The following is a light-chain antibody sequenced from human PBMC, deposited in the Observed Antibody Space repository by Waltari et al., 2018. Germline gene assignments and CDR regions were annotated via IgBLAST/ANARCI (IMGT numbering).Light chain of an antibody. CDR1: SSDVGGYTY. V-gene: IGLV2-14*01. Sequence: QSALTQPASVSGSPGQSITTSCTGPSSDVGGYTYVSWYQQHPGNVPKLMIYDVSNRPSEISNRFSGSKSGNTASLTISGLQADDEADYYCCSYTTSSTYVFGPGTKVTVL. CDR2: DVS. CDR3: CSYTTSSTYV. J-gene: IGLJ1*01.